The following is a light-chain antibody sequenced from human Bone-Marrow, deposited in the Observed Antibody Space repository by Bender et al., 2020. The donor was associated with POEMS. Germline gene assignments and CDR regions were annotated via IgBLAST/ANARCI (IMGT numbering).Light chain of an antibody. J-gene: IGLJ2*01. Sequence: QSALTQPASVSGSPGQSITISCTGSSSDIGTYNRVSWYQQHPGKAPQLMIYEVTERPSGVSDRFSGSKSGNTASLTISGLQAEDEADYYCSSYSRGSTSVLFGGGTKLTVL. CDR2: EVT. CDR1: SSDIGTYNR. CDR3: SSYSRGSTSVL. V-gene: IGLV2-23*02.